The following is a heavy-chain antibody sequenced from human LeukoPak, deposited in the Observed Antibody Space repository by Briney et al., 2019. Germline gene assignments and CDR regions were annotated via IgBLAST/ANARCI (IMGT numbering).Heavy chain of an antibody. D-gene: IGHD5-18*01. CDR2: MNPNSGNT. CDR1: GYTFTSYD. CDR3: ARGSSRYSYGLIDY. V-gene: IGHV1-8*03. J-gene: IGHJ4*02. Sequence: ASVKVSCKASGYTFTSYDINWVRQATGQGLEWMGWMNPNSGNTGYAQKFQGRVTITRNTSISTAYMELSSLRSEDTAVYYCARGSSRYSYGLIDYWGQGTLVTVSS.